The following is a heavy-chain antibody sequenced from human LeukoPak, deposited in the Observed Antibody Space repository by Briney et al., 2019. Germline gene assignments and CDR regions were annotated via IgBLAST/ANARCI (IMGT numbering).Heavy chain of an antibody. CDR1: GFTFSNYA. Sequence: GGSLRLSCAASGFTFSNYAVSWVRQAPGKGLEWVSIISGSGGNTYYIDSVKGRFTISRDNSKNTLYLQMNSLRAEDTAVYYCARGPSGYHNTGGQGTLVTVSS. V-gene: IGHV3-23*01. CDR3: ARGPSGYHNT. CDR2: ISGSGGNT. D-gene: IGHD5-12*01. J-gene: IGHJ4*02.